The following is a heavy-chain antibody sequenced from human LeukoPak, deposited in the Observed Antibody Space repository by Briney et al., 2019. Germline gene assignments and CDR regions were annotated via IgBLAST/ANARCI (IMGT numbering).Heavy chain of an antibody. Sequence: SETLSLTCTVPGGSISSSSYYWGWIRQPPGRGLEWIGSIYRSGDTYYNPSLASRVTMSVDTFKNQFSLKPTSVTAADTAVYYCAGPNTSSRFAYWGQGILVIVSS. CDR2: IYRSGDT. J-gene: IGHJ4*02. V-gene: IGHV4-39*01. D-gene: IGHD6-6*01. CDR1: GGSISSSSYY. CDR3: AGPNTSSRFAY.